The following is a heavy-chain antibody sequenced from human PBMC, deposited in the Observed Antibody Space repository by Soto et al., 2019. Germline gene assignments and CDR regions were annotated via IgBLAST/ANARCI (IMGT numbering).Heavy chain of an antibody. V-gene: IGHV3-73*01. Sequence: GGSLRLSCAASGFTFSGSAMHWVRQASGKGLEWVGRIRSKANSYATAYAASVKGRFTISRDDSKNTAYLQMNSLKTEDTAVYYCTTLEMATINVFDYWGQGTLVTVSS. CDR1: GFTFSGSA. CDR3: TTLEMATINVFDY. D-gene: IGHD5-12*01. CDR2: IRSKANSYAT. J-gene: IGHJ4*02.